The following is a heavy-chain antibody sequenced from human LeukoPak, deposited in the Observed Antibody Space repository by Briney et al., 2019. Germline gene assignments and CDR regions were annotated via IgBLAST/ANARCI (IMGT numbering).Heavy chain of an antibody. CDR2: IKHSVST. Sequence: PSETLSLTCAVSGGSLSGYYWSWIRQPPGKGLEWIGEIKHSVSTNYNPSLKSRVTISVDTSKTQFSLKLNSVTAADTAVYYCARGKLNVDKVATGIAFDIWGQGTMVTVSS. J-gene: IGHJ3*02. D-gene: IGHD5-12*01. CDR3: ARGKLNVDKVATGIAFDI. V-gene: IGHV4-34*01. CDR1: GGSLSGYY.